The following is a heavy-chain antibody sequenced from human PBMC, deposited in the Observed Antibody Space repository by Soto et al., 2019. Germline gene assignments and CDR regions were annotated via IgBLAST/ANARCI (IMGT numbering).Heavy chain of an antibody. D-gene: IGHD1-7*01. CDR1: GFTCSIND. CDR2: ISNDGNNK. CDR3: AKDHQTYNWDYLFDS. V-gene: IGHV3-30*18. J-gene: IGHJ4*02. Sequence: PWWSLRLSCAASGFTCSINDMHWVRQAPGRGLEWVAVISNDGNNKYYADSVKGRFTLSRDNSKNMVYLQMDSLRVEDTAVYYCAKDHQTYNWDYLFDSWGPGTLVTVSS.